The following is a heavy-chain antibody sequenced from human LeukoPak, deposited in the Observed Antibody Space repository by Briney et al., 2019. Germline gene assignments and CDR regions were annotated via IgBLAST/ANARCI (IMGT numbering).Heavy chain of an antibody. CDR3: ARDPTTVTKGLDI. CDR1: GGSFSSHY. CDR2: ISYIGST. J-gene: IGHJ3*02. D-gene: IGHD4-17*01. V-gene: IGHV4-59*11. Sequence: PSETLSLTCTVSGGSFSSHYWSWIRQPPGKGLEWIGYISYIGSTNHNPSLKSRVTISVDTSKNQFSLKLSSVTAADTAVYYCARDPTTVTKGLDIWGQGTMVTVSS.